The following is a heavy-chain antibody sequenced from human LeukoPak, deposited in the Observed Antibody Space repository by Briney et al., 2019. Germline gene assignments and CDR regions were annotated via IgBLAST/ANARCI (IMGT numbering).Heavy chain of an antibody. CDR1: GFTFSSYG. Sequence: GGSLRLSCAASGFTFSSYGMHWVRQAQGKGLGWVAFIHYDGSNKHYADSVKGRFTISRDNSKNTLYLQINSLRTEDTAVYYCAKDIRPASVRTSFDYWGQGTLVTVSS. J-gene: IGHJ4*02. V-gene: IGHV3-30*02. CDR3: AKDIRPASVRTSFDY. CDR2: IHYDGSNK. D-gene: IGHD6-13*01.